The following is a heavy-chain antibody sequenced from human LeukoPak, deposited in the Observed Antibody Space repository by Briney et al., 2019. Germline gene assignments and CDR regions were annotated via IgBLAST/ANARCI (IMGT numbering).Heavy chain of an antibody. CDR2: ISSGSRTI. V-gene: IGHV3-48*01. J-gene: IGHJ4*02. CDR3: ARDLSGIAGYTYGRGIDY. D-gene: IGHD5-18*01. Sequence: GGSLRLSCAASGFTFSSYSMNWVRQAPGKGLEWVSYISSGSRTIYYAGSVKGRFTISRDNAKNSLYLQMNSLRAEDTAVYYCARDLSGIAGYTYGRGIDYWGQGTLVTVSS. CDR1: GFTFSSYS.